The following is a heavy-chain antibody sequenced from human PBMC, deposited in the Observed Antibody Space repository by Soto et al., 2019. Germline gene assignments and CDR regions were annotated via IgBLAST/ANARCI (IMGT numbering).Heavy chain of an antibody. CDR2: ITPGDGSA. Sequence: QVQLVQSGAEVKKPGASVKVSCKASGYTFTTYYMHWVRQAPGQGLEWMGVITPGDGSANYAQKFQGRVSMTRDTSKTTVYMELRSMRSEDTAIYYCAREGITGIYYFDYWGQGTLVTVSS. CDR3: AREGITGIYYFDY. D-gene: IGHD1-20*01. CDR1: GYTFTTYY. J-gene: IGHJ4*02. V-gene: IGHV1-46*01.